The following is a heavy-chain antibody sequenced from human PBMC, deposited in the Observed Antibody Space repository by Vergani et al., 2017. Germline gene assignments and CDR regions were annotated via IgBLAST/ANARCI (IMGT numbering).Heavy chain of an antibody. CDR1: GDSMNTYY. J-gene: IGHJ4*02. D-gene: IGHD2-15*01. CDR3: ARHRSTVALLKY. CDR2: IYDSGDT. V-gene: IGHV4-59*08. Sequence: QVQLQESGPGLVKPSETLSLTCSVSGDSMNTYYWTWIRQPPGKGLEWIGYIYDSGDTKYNPSLKSRVTMSLDTSKNQFSLKLSSVTAADTAVYYCARHRSTVALLKYWGQGTLVTVSS.